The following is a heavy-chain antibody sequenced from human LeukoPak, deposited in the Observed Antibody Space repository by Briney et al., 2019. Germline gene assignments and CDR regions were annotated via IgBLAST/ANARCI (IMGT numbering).Heavy chain of an antibody. V-gene: IGHV1-46*04. CDR3: AKETPNAYYLDY. Sequence: ASVKVSCKASGYTFTRYYIHWVRQAPGQGLEWMGIIDPSGGSAGCAQNLQGRVTMTRDTSTSTVYMELSSLRSEDTAVYYCAKETPNAYYLDYWGQGTLVTVSP. J-gene: IGHJ4*02. CDR2: IDPSGGSA. CDR1: GYTFTRYY.